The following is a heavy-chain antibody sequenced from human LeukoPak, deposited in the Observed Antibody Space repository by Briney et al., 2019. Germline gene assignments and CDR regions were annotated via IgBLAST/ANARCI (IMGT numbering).Heavy chain of an antibody. V-gene: IGHV3-23*01. J-gene: IGHJ6*04. CDR3: AELGITMIGGV. D-gene: IGHD3-10*02. CDR1: GFTFNNYG. Sequence: GGSLRLSCAASGFTFNNYGMSWVRQAPGKGLEWVSAISGGGVTTYYADSVKGRFTISRDNAKNSLYLQMNSLRAEDTAVYYCAELGITMIGGVWGKGTTVTISS. CDR2: ISGGGVTT.